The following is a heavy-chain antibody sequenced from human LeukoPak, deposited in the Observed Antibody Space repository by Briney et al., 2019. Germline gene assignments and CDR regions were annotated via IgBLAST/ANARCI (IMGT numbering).Heavy chain of an antibody. CDR1: GYTFTNYG. J-gene: IGHJ4*02. CDR2: ISAYNGNT. D-gene: IGHD6-19*01. Sequence: ASVKVSCKASGYTFTNYGITWVRQAPGQGLEWMGWISAYNGNTNYAQKLQGRATMTTDTSTSTTYMELRSLRSDDTAVYYCAKSTQQWLSTSDCWGQGTLVTVSS. V-gene: IGHV1-18*01. CDR3: AKSTQQWLSTSDC.